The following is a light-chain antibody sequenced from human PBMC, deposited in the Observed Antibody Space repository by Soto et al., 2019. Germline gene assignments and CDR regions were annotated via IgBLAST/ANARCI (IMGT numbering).Light chain of an antibody. Sequence: DIQMTQSPSSLSASVGDTVTITCRASQSISNDLYWYQQKPGKAPKLLIYAASTLQGGVPSRFIGSGSGTDFTLTISSLQPEDFATYYCHQSYSTPPYTFGQGTRLEIK. CDR1: QSISND. V-gene: IGKV1-39*01. CDR3: HQSYSTPPYT. CDR2: AAS. J-gene: IGKJ2*01.